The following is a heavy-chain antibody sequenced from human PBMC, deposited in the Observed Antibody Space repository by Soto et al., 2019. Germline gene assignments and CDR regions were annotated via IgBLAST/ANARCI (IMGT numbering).Heavy chain of an antibody. CDR1: GYTFTSYD. CDR3: AREKTFYGLDV. V-gene: IGHV1-8*01. J-gene: IGHJ6*02. CDR2: MNPNSGNT. Sequence: QVQLVQSGAEVKKPGASVKVSCKASGYTFTSYDINWVRQATGQGLEWMGWMNPNSGNTGYAQKFQGRVTMTRNTSITTAYMELSSLRAGDTAVYYSAREKTFYGLDVWCQGTTVTVSS.